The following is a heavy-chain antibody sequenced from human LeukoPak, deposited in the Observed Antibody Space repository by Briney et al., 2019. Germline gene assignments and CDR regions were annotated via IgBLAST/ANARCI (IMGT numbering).Heavy chain of an antibody. V-gene: IGHV3-21*04. J-gene: IGHJ4*02. CDR1: GFTFGTYG. CDR2: ITTSSRYI. CDR3: ARAGVEYYYDSALGY. Sequence: KPGGSLRLSCAASGFTFGTYGMNWVRQAPGKGLEWVSSITTSSRYIYYADSVKGRFTISRDNAKNSLYLQMNSLRAEDTAVYYCARAGVEYYYDSALGYWGQGTLVTVSS. D-gene: IGHD3-22*01.